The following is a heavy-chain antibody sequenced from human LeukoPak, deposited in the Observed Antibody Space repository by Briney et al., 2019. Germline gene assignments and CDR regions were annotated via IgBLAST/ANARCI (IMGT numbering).Heavy chain of an antibody. Sequence: SSETLSLTCTVSGGSISSYYWSWIRQPPGKGLEWIGYIYYSGSTNYNTSLKSRVTISVDTSKNQFSLKLSSVTAADTAVYYCARAFSSAHGHDAFDIWGQGTMVTVSP. CDR2: IYYSGST. J-gene: IGHJ3*02. CDR1: GGSISSYY. CDR3: ARAFSSAHGHDAFDI. V-gene: IGHV4-59*01. D-gene: IGHD3-10*01.